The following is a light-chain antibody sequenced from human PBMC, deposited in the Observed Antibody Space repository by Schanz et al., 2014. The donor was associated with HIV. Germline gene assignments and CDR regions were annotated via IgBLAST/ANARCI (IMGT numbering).Light chain of an antibody. Sequence: EIVMTQSPATLSVSPGERATLSCRASQSVSSNLAWYQQKPGQAPRLLIYGASTRATGIPARFSGSGSGTEFTLTISSLQSEDFAVYYCQEHGSSFGPGTKVEIK. CDR1: QSVSSN. CDR3: QEHGSS. V-gene: IGKV3-15*01. CDR2: GAS. J-gene: IGKJ3*01.